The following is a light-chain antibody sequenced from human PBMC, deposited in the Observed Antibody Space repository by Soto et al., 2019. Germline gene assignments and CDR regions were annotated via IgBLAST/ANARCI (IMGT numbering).Light chain of an antibody. CDR3: QQYNDWPRT. J-gene: IGKJ2*01. Sequence: EIVMTQSPATLSVSPGERATLSCRASQSVRSNLAWYQQKLGQAPRLLIYGASTRATGIPARFSGSGSGTEFTLTISSLQXXXFAIFYCQQYNDWPRTFGQGTKL. CDR1: QSVRSN. V-gene: IGKV3-15*01. CDR2: GAS.